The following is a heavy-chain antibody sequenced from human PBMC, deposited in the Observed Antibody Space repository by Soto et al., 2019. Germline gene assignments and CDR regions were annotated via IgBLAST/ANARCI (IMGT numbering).Heavy chain of an antibody. D-gene: IGHD2-2*01. CDR2: INPSGGSA. J-gene: IGHJ3*02. CDR1: GYIFTTHF. CDR3: AKMASWGYCSSTSCYFFAFDI. V-gene: IGHV1-46*01. Sequence: ASVKVSCKASGYIFTTHFLHWVREAPVRGLEWMGMINPSGGSASHAQKFQGRITLTRDTSTGTLYMELRSLRSEDTAVYYCAKMASWGYCSSTSCYFFAFDIWGQGTMVTVSS.